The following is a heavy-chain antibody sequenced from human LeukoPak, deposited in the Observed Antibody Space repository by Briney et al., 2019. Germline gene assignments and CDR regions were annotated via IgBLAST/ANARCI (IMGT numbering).Heavy chain of an antibody. D-gene: IGHD5-18*01. V-gene: IGHV3-30*18. CDR2: ISYDGSNK. CDR1: GFTFSSYG. Sequence: GGSLRLSCEASGFTFSSYGMHWVRQAPGKGLEWVAVISYDGSNKYYADSVKGRFTISRDNSKNTLYLQMNSLRAEDTAVYYCAKGYSYAFDIWGQGTMVTVSS. J-gene: IGHJ3*02. CDR3: AKGYSYAFDI.